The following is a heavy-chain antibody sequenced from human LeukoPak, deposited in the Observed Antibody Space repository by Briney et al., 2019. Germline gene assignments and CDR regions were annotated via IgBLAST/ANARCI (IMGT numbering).Heavy chain of an antibody. CDR2: IYYSGST. Sequence: SETLSLTCTVSGSSISSYYWSWIRQPPGKGLEWIGYIYYSGSTNYNPSLKSRVTISVDTSKNQFSLKLSSVTAADTAVYYCARRSYCGGDCYFFDYWGQGTLVTVSS. V-gene: IGHV4-59*01. CDR1: GSSISSYY. J-gene: IGHJ4*02. D-gene: IGHD2-21*02. CDR3: ARRSYCGGDCYFFDY.